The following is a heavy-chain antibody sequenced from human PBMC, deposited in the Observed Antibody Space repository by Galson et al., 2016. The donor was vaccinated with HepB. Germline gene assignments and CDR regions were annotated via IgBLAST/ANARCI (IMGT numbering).Heavy chain of an antibody. CDR3: ARGYDYGAPKGDF. Sequence: SLRLSCAASGFTFSTYWMSWVRQAPGKGLEWLANIKKDGSEQFYIDSVKGRFTISRDNAKNSLYLQMNNLRAQDTAVYYCARGYDYGAPKGDFWGQGTLVTVSS. V-gene: IGHV3-7*04. CDR1: GFTFSTYW. D-gene: IGHD4-17*01. J-gene: IGHJ4*02. CDR2: IKKDGSEQ.